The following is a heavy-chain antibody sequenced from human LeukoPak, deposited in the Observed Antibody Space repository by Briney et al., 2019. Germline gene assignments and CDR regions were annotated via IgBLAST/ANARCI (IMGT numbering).Heavy chain of an antibody. CDR2: IKQDGSEK. J-gene: IGHJ4*02. CDR1: GFTFSSYW. D-gene: IGHD3-22*01. Sequence: GGSLRLSCAASGFTFSSYWMSWVRQAPGKGLEWVANIKQDGSEKYYVDSVKGRFTISRDNAKNSLYLQMNSLRAEDTAVYYCARENYYDSSGYENYWGQGTLVTVSS. V-gene: IGHV3-7*01. CDR3: ARENYYDSSGYENY.